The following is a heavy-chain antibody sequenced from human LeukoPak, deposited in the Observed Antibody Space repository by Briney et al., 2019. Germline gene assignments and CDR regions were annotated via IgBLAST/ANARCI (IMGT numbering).Heavy chain of an antibody. CDR1: GFTFSSYG. V-gene: IGHV3-33*06. CDR3: AKDGSVAGSFEFDY. CDR2: IWYDGSNK. D-gene: IGHD6-19*01. J-gene: IGHJ4*02. Sequence: PGRSLRLSCAASGFTFSSYGMHWVRQAPGKGLEWVAVIWYDGSNKYYADSVKGRFTISRDNSKNTLYLQMNSLRAEDTAVYYCAKDGSVAGSFEFDYWGQGTLVTVSS.